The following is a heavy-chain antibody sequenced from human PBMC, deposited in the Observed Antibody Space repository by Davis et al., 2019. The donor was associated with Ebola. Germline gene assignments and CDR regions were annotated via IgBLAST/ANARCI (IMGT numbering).Heavy chain of an antibody. Sequence: GESLKISCAASGFTFSSYWMSWVRQAPGKGLKWVANIKQDGSEKYYVDSVKGRFTISRDNAKNSLYLQMNSLRAEDTAVYYCARVWGGGNHFDYWGQGTLVTVSS. V-gene: IGHV3-7*03. CDR1: GFTFSSYW. CDR3: ARVWGGGNHFDY. J-gene: IGHJ4*02. D-gene: IGHD4-23*01. CDR2: IKQDGSEK.